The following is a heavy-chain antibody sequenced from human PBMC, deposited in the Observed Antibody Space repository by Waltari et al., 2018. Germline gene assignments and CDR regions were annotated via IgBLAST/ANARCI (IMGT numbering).Heavy chain of an antibody. D-gene: IGHD3-22*01. Sequence: QVQLVESGGILVKPGGSLRLSCAASGFTFSDYHMTWIRQAQGKGLEWISYISSSDRTIYYADAVKCRFTISRDNAKNSLYLQVNSLRAEDSAVYYCARRGYYYSSSGYYYYFDYWGQGTLVTVSS. CDR2: ISSSDRTI. V-gene: IGHV3-11*04. CDR1: GFTFSDYH. J-gene: IGHJ4*02. CDR3: ARRGYYYSSSGYYYYFDY.